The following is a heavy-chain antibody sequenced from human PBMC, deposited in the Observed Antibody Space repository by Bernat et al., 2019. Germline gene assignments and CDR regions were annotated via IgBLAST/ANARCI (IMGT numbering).Heavy chain of an antibody. CDR1: GGTFSSYT. V-gene: IGHV1-69*08. CDR2: IIPILGIA. CDR3: ARDPPPGIAVAASFDY. Sequence: QVQLVQSGAEVKKPGSSVKVSCKASGGTFSSYTISWVRQAPGQGLEWMGRIIPILGIANYAQKFQGRVTITADKSTSTAYMELSSLRSEDTAVYYCARDPPPGIAVAASFDYWGQGTLVTVSS. D-gene: IGHD6-19*01. J-gene: IGHJ4*02.